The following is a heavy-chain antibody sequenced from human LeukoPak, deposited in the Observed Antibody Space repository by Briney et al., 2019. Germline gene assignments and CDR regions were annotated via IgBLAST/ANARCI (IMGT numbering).Heavy chain of an antibody. CDR3: ARTLYFDYLADY. D-gene: IGHD3-9*01. CDR1: GFTFSSHS. J-gene: IGHJ4*02. V-gene: IGHV3-21*01. CDR2: ISSSGSYL. Sequence: PGGSLRLSCAASGFTFSSHSLNWFRQAPGKGLEWVSSISSSGSYLSYADSVRGRFTISRDNAENSLHLQMNSLRAKDTAVYYCARTLYFDYLADYWGQGTLVTVSS.